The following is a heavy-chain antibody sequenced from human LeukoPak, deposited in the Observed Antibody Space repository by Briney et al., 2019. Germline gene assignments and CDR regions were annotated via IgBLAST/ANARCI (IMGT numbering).Heavy chain of an antibody. CDR1: GGSFGSYY. J-gene: IGHJ6*03. V-gene: IGHV4-59*01. CDR2: IYYSGST. CDR3: ARDRARYSYGPEHYYYYMDV. Sequence: SETLSLTCTVSGGSFGSYYWSWIRQPPGKGLEWIGYIYYSGSTNYNPSLKSRVTISVDTSKNQFSLKLSSVTAADTAVYYCARDRARYSYGPEHYYYYMDVWGKGTTVTVSS. D-gene: IGHD5-18*01.